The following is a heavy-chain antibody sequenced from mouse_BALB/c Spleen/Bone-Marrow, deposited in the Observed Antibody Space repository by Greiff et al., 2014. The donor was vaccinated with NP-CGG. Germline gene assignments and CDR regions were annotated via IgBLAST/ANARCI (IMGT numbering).Heavy chain of an antibody. CDR3: AREDYYGSSYFDY. Sequence: VQLQQSGAELMKPGAPVKISCKATGYTFSSYWIEWVKQRPGHGLEWIGEILPGSGSTIYNEKFKGKATFTADTSSNTAYMQLSSLTSEDSAVYYCAREDYYGSSYFDYWGQGTTLTVSS. D-gene: IGHD1-1*01. V-gene: IGHV1-9*01. CDR1: GYTFSSYW. CDR2: ILPGSGST. J-gene: IGHJ2*01.